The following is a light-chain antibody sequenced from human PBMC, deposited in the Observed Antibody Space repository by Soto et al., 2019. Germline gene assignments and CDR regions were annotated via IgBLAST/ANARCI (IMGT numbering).Light chain of an antibody. CDR2: AAS. J-gene: IGKJ2*01. CDR1: QSVSSSY. Sequence: EIVLTQSPGTLSLSPGERATLSCRASQSVSSSYLTWYQQKPGQAPRLLIYAASSRATGIPDRFSGSGSGTDFALTISRLEPEDVGVYSCQQYGSSLSYTFGQGNKLEIK. CDR3: QQYGSSLSYT. V-gene: IGKV3-20*01.